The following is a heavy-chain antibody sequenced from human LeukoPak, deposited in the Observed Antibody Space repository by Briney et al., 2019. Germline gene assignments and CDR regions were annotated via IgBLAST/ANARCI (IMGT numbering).Heavy chain of an antibody. J-gene: IGHJ6*02. CDR3: VRIYCASTSCYGDSYYGMDV. CDR2: ISYTAST. D-gene: IGHD2-2*01. V-gene: IGHV4-39*01. Sequence: PSEPLSLPCTLSCDPISSSRHPWGGIRQPPGKGLEWIGCISYTASTYYNPSLKTRVSMSVDTSENQFSLKLSSVTAADSTVYYCVRIYCASTSCYGDSYYGMDVWGQGTTVTVSS. CDR1: CDPISSSRHP.